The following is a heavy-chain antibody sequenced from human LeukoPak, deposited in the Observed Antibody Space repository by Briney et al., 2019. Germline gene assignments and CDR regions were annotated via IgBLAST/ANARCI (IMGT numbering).Heavy chain of an antibody. V-gene: IGHV1-2*02. J-gene: IGHJ4*02. CDR1: AYTFTVCY. Sequence: ASVKVSCKASAYTFTVCYLHWVRQAPGQGVEWMGWVNPNSGGTNYAQKFQGRVTMTRDTSISTAYMELRRLKSDDTAVYYCASGAGRYSPDYWGQGTLVTVSS. D-gene: IGHD3-10*01. CDR2: VNPNSGGT. CDR3: ASGAGRYSPDY.